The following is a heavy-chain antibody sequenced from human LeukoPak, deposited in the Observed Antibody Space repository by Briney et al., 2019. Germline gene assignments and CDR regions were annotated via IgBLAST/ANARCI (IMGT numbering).Heavy chain of an antibody. D-gene: IGHD6-13*01. CDR2: ISPSSSTI. CDR1: GFTFSSYT. CDR3: ARDEMAAAIYYYYYGMDV. Sequence: QSGGSLRLSCAASGFTFSSYTMNWVRQAPGKGLEWVSYISPSSSTIYYADSVKGRFTISRDNAKNSLYLQMNSLRAEDTAVYYCARDEMAAAIYYYYYGMDVWGQGTTVTVSS. J-gene: IGHJ6*02. V-gene: IGHV3-48*04.